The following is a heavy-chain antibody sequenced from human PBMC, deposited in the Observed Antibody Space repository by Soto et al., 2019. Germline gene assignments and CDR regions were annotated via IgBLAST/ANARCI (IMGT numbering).Heavy chain of an antibody. CDR2: INHSGST. CDR3: ARAAHIVVVPAANPLFDY. V-gene: IGHV4-34*01. D-gene: IGHD2-2*01. J-gene: IGHJ4*02. Sequence: TSETLSLTCAVYGGSFSGYYWSWIRQPPGKGLEWIGEINHSGSTNYNPSLKSRVTISVDTSKNQFSLKLSSVTAADTAVYYCARAAHIVVVPAANPLFDYWGQGTLVTVSS. CDR1: GGSFSGYY.